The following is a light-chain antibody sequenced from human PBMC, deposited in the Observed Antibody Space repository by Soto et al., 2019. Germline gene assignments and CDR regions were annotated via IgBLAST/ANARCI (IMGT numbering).Light chain of an antibody. CDR2: GAS. CDR1: QNIISN. CDR3: QQHNKWPWT. J-gene: IGKJ1*01. Sequence: TQSRATLSGDGGDRATVSCRANQNIISNLAWYQQKPGQAPRLLIYGASTRATGVPARFSASGSRTDFTLTISILQSEDSVVYYWQQHNKWPWTFGQGTKVDIK. V-gene: IGKV3-15*01.